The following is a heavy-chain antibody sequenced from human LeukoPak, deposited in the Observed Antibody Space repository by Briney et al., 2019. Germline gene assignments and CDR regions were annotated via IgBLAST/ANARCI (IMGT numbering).Heavy chain of an antibody. D-gene: IGHD4-23*01. CDR2: IRYDGSNQ. CDR3: AEDGYSAGYYYYYMDV. J-gene: IGHJ6*03. Sequence: GGSLRLSCAASGFTFSSYGMHWVRQAPGKGLGWVAFIRYDGSNQYYADSVKGRFTISRDNSKNTLYLQMNSLRAEDTAVYYCAEDGYSAGYYYYYMDVWGKGTTVTVSS. V-gene: IGHV3-30*02. CDR1: GFTFSSYG.